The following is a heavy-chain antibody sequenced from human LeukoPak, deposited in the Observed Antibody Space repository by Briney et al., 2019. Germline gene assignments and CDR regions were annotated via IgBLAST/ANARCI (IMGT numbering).Heavy chain of an antibody. CDR1: GGSISSYY. D-gene: IGHD4-17*01. V-gene: IGHV4-34*01. CDR2: INHSGST. Sequence: SETLSLTCTVSGGSISSYYWSWIRQPPGEGLEWIGEINHSGSTNYNPSLKSRVTISVDTSKNQFSLKLRSVTAADTAVYYCARDLTTVTNYWGQGTLVTVSS. CDR3: ARDLTTVTNY. J-gene: IGHJ4*02.